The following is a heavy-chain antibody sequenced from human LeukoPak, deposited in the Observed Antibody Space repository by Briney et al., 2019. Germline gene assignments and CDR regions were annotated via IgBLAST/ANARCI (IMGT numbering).Heavy chain of an antibody. D-gene: IGHD3-22*01. CDR2: ISSSSSYI. CDR3: ARDYYDSSEYGMDV. CDR1: GFSFSNYW. J-gene: IGHJ6*02. V-gene: IGHV3-21*01. Sequence: GGSLRLSCAASGFSFSNYWMTWVRQAPGKGLEWVSSISSSSSYIYYADSVKGRFTISRDNAKNSLYLQMNSLRAEDTAVYYCARDYYDSSEYGMDVWGQGTTVTVSS.